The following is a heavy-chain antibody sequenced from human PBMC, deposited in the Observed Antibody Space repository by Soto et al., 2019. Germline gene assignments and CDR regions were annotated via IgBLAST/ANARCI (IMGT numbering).Heavy chain of an antibody. J-gene: IGHJ4*02. CDR1: GYTFTGYY. D-gene: IGHD3-10*01. CDR3: ARPRFYGSGSYYDY. V-gene: IGHV1-2*02. Sequence: ASVKVSCKASGYTFTGYYMHWVRQAPGQGLEWMGWINPNSGGTNYAQKFQGRVTMTRDTSISTAYMELSRLRSDDTAVYYCARPRFYGSGSYYDYWGQGTLVTVS. CDR2: INPNSGGT.